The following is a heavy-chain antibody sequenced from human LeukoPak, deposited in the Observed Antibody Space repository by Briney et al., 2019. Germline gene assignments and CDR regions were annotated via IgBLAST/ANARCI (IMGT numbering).Heavy chain of an antibody. J-gene: IGHJ4*02. CDR1: GYTFTSYY. D-gene: IGHD4-17*01. V-gene: IGHV1-46*01. CDR2: IHPSGGST. CDR3: ARAHLHYGDSIHDLDY. Sequence: GASVKVSCKASGYTFTSYYLHWLRQARGRGLAWMGIIHPSGGSTSYAQKFQGRVTMTRDTSTSTVYMELSSLRSEDTAVYYCARAHLHYGDSIHDLDYWGQGTLVTVSS.